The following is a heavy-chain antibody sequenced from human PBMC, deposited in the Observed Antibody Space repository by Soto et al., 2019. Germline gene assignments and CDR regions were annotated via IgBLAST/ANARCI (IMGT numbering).Heavy chain of an antibody. CDR1: GFTFSNYA. CDR2: IKQDGAET. J-gene: IGHJ4*02. Sequence: GGSLTLSCAASGFTFSNYAMSWVRQAPGKRLEWVANIKQDGAETSYADSVKGRFTVSRDNAKNSLYLQMNSLGADDTAVYYCARENYFDYWGQGALVTVSS. CDR3: ARENYFDY. V-gene: IGHV3-7*01.